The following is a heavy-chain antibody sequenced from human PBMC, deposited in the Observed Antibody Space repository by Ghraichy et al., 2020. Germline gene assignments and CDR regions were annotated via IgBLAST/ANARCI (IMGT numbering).Heavy chain of an antibody. V-gene: IGHV3-23*01. CDR1: GFTFSTYA. J-gene: IGHJ4*02. Sequence: GGSLRLSCAASGFTFSTYAMSWVRQAPGKGLEWVSAISGNGGSTYYADSVKGRFTISRANSKNTLYLQVNSLRAEDTAVYYCAKLLGFGSGGFDYWGQGTLVTVSS. D-gene: IGHD6-19*01. CDR3: AKLLGFGSGGFDY. CDR2: ISGNGGST.